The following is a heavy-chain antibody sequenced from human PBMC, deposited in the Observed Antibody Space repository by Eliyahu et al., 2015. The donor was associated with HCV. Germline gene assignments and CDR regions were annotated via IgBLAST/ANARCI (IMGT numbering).Heavy chain of an antibody. CDR3: AKETDNYYYYGMDV. J-gene: IGHJ6*02. CDR2: ISGSGGST. CDR1: GFTFSSYA. Sequence: EVQLLESGGGLVQPGGSLRLSCAXSGFTFSSYAMXWVRQAPGKGLXWVSAISGSGGSTYYADSVKGRFTISRDNSKNTLYLQMNSLRAEDTSVYYCAKETDNYYYYGMDVWGQGTTVTVSS. V-gene: IGHV3-23*01.